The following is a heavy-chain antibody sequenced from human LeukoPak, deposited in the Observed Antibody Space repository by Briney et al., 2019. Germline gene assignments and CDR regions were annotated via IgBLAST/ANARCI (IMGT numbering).Heavy chain of an antibody. Sequence: SETLSLTCTVSGGSISSYYWSWIRQPPGKGLEWIGYIYYSGSTNYNPSLKSRVTISVDTSKNQFSLKLSSVTAADTAVYYCARGGCGGSCFHYYYYYMDVWGKGTTVTISS. CDR3: ARGGCGGSCFHYYYYYMDV. V-gene: IGHV4-59*08. CDR1: GGSISSYY. CDR2: IYYSGST. D-gene: IGHD2-15*01. J-gene: IGHJ6*03.